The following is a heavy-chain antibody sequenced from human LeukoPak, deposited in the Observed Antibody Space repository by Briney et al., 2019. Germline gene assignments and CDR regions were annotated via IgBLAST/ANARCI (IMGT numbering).Heavy chain of an antibody. D-gene: IGHD4-17*01. Sequence: ASVKVSCKASGYTFTSYGISWVRQAPGQGLEWMGWISAYNGNTNYAQKLQGRVTMTTDTSTSTAYMELRSLRSDDTAVYYCARNSYGDHLSGRIDPWGQGTLVTVSS. CDR2: ISAYNGNT. V-gene: IGHV1-18*01. CDR1: GYTFTSYG. J-gene: IGHJ5*02. CDR3: ARNSYGDHLSGRIDP.